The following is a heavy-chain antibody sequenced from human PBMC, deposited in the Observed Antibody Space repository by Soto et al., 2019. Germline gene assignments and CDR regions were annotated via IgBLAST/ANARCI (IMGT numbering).Heavy chain of an antibody. D-gene: IGHD3-10*01. V-gene: IGHV3-30*18. CDR1: GFTFSSYG. CDR3: AKERGYYYGSGSPLNYYGMDV. J-gene: IGHJ6*02. Sequence: HVQLVESGGGVVQPGRSLRLSCAASGFTFSSYGMHWVRQAPGKGLEWVAVISYDGSNKYYADSVKGRFTISRDNSKNTLYLQMNSLRAEDTAVYYCAKERGYYYGSGSPLNYYGMDVWGQGTTVTVSS. CDR2: ISYDGSNK.